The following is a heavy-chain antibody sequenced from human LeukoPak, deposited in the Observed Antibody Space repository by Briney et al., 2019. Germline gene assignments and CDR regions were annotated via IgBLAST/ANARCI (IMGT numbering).Heavy chain of an antibody. J-gene: IGHJ4*02. Sequence: QSGGSLRLSCAASGFTFSNYAMSWVRQAPGKGLEWVSAISGSGGSTHYADSVKGRFTISRDNPKNTLYLQMNTLRAEDTALYYCARDPPGYTWNYLSYFDFWGQGTRVTVSS. CDR2: ISGSGGST. CDR1: GFTFSNYA. V-gene: IGHV3-23*01. D-gene: IGHD1-7*01. CDR3: ARDPPGYTWNYLSYFDF.